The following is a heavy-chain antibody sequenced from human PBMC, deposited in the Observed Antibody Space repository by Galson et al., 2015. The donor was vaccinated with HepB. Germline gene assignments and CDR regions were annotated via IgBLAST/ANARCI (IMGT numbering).Heavy chain of an antibody. CDR3: ASVGGTIYYYGMDV. J-gene: IGHJ6*02. D-gene: IGHD2-2*01. V-gene: IGHV6-1*01. CDR1: GDSVSNNNAA. Sequence: CAISGDSVSNNNAAWYWIRQSPSRGLEWLGRTYYRAKWYNDYAESVRGRIAIKPDTSKNQLSLQLNSVTPEDTAAYYCASVGGTIYYYGMDVWGQGTTVTVSS. CDR2: TYYRAKWYN.